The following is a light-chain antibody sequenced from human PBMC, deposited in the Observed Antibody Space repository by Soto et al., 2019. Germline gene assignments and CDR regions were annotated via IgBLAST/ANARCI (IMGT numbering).Light chain of an antibody. Sequence: QSALTQPDSVSGSLGQSITISCTGTSSDVGTYKLVSWYQQHPGKAPQLLIFEDVERPSGVSNRFSGSKSGNTASLTISGLQTEDEADYYRCSYAGGTSVVFGGGTKLTVL. CDR2: EDV. CDR3: CSYAGGTSVV. V-gene: IGLV2-23*01. J-gene: IGLJ2*01. CDR1: SSDVGTYKL.